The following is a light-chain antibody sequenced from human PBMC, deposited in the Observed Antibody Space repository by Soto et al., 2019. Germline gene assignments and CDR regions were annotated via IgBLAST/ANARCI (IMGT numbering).Light chain of an antibody. CDR3: QQYESYWT. CDR2: KAS. Sequence: DIPMTQSPSTLSASVGDRVTITCRASQSIGSFLAWYQQKPRKTPKLLIYKASILEGGVPSRFSGSGSRTEFPLAFSRLQPDDFATYSSQQYESYWTFGQGTKVDMK. J-gene: IGKJ1*01. CDR1: QSIGSF. V-gene: IGKV1-5*03.